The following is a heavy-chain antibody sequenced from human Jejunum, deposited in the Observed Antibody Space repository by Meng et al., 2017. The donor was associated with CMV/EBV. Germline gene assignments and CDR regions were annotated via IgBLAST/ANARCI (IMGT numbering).Heavy chain of an antibody. D-gene: IGHD3-10*01. Sequence: GQLVDSGGGLNQPGGSLRLSCESSGFKVGYNYMSWVRQAPGKGLEYVAFIHSAGTTYYADFVKGRFTISRDESKNTLSLQLNSLRADDTGVYYCAREGTGGSGYQLNYWGQGTLVTVSS. CDR2: IHSAGTT. CDR1: GFKVGYNY. V-gene: IGHV3-53*01. CDR3: AREGTGGSGYQLNY. J-gene: IGHJ4*02.